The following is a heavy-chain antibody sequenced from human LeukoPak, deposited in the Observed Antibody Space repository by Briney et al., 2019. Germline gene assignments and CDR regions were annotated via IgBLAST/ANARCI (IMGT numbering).Heavy chain of an antibody. J-gene: IGHJ4*02. D-gene: IGHD1-26*01. CDR3: AKDAGPNYSGSYAY. V-gene: IGHV3-30*18. CDR1: QFTFSSYA. Sequence: PGGSLRLSCAASQFTFSSYAMDWVRQAPGKGLEWVAVISDDGSQKYYADSAKGRFTISRDNSKNTLYLEMNSLRAEDTAVYYCAKDAGPNYSGSYAYWGQGTLVTVSS. CDR2: ISDDGSQK.